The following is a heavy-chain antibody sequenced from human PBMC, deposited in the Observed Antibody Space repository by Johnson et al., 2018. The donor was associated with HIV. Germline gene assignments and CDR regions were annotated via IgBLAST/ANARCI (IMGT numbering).Heavy chain of an antibody. Sequence: VQLVESGGGFVQPGGSLRLSCAASGFTFSNNYMSWVRQAPGQGLEWVSLIYSGGSAYYADSVKGRFPISRDNSKNTLYLQMNSLKADATAIYYCAKDEEGYSSAWSAGTAFDIWGQGTMVTVSS. CDR3: AKDEEGYSSAWSAGTAFDI. J-gene: IGHJ3*02. D-gene: IGHD6-13*01. CDR2: IYSGGSA. CDR1: GFTFSNNY. V-gene: IGHV3-66*01.